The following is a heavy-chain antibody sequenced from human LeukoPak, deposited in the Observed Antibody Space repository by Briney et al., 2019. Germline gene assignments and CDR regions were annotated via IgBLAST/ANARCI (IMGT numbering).Heavy chain of an antibody. CDR3: ASHPSSGWLQYFQH. CDR1: GYTFTSYG. D-gene: IGHD6-19*01. J-gene: IGHJ1*01. V-gene: IGHV1-18*01. CDR2: ISAYNGNT. Sequence: ASVKVSCKASGYTFTSYGISWVRQAPGQGLEWMGWISAYNGNTNYAQKLQGRVTMTTDTSTSTAYMELRSLRSDDTAVYYCASHPSSGWLQYFQHWGQGTLVTVSS.